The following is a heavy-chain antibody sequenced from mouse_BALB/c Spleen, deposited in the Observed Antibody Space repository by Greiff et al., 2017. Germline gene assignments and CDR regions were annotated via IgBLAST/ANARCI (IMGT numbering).Heavy chain of an antibody. CDR2: IRNKANGYTT. Sequence: EVQGVESGGGLVQPGGSLRLSCATSGFTFTDYYMSWVRQPPGKALEWLGFIRNKANGYTTEYSASVKGRFTISRDNSQSILYLQMNTLRAEDSATYYCARASYGSGWGQGTLVTVSA. J-gene: IGHJ3*01. D-gene: IGHD1-1*01. V-gene: IGHV7-3*02. CDR1: GFTFTDYY. CDR3: ARASYGSG.